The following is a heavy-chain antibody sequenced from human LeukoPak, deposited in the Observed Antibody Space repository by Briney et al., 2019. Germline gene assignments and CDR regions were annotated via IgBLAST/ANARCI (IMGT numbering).Heavy chain of an antibody. CDR3: ARGLLAIDP. CDR1: GNSISSGYY. D-gene: IGHD3-16*01. V-gene: IGHV4-38-2*02. J-gene: IGHJ5*02. CDR2: IYQTGKT. Sequence: PSETLSLTCSVSGNSISSGYYWSWIRQPPGKGLEWIGSIYQTGKTYNNPSLKNRVTISVDTSKNHFSLRLTSVTAADTAVYYCARGLLAIDPWGQGILVTVSS.